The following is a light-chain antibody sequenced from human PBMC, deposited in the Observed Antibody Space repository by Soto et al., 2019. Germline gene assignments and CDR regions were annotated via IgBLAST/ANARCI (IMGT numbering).Light chain of an antibody. J-gene: IGLJ2*01. V-gene: IGLV2-14*01. CDR2: DVS. Sequence: QSALTQPASVSGSPGQSITISCTGTSSDVGGYNYVSWYQQHPGKAPKLMIYDVSNRPSGVSNRFSGSKSGNTASLTISGLQAEDEADYYCSSYTTTSTPPFGGGTKLTFL. CDR3: SSYTTTSTPP. CDR1: SSDVGGYNY.